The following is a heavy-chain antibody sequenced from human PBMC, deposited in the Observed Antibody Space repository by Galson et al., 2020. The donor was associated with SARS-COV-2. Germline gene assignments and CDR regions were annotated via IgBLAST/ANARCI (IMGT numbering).Heavy chain of an antibody. V-gene: IGHV3-23*01. CDR1: GFTFSSCG. D-gene: IGHD4-17*01. J-gene: IGHJ6*03. CDR3: AKDRGYGDYHTLGDDHYMDV. CDR2: ISGGSGGST. Sequence: GGSLRLSCAASGFTFSSCGMSWVRQAPGKGLEWVSLISGGSGGSTYYTDSVKGRFTISRDSSKNTLFLQMRSLRVEDTAVYYCAKDRGYGDYHTLGDDHYMDVWGKGTTVTVSS.